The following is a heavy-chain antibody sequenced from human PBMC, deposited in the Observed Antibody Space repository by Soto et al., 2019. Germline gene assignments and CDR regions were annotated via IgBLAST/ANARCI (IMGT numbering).Heavy chain of an antibody. J-gene: IGHJ4*01. D-gene: IGHD3-9*01. CDR1: GGYVISLGYC. CDR2: VYYSGST. CDR3: GRLEGLATISYYFDY. V-gene: IGHV4-39*01. Sequence: PFQPQCLTSTVSGGYVISLGYCCGWVRQPPGKGLEWIGSVYYSGSTYYNPSLESRVTISVDKSKNQFSLKLMSLSAADTAVYYCGRLEGLATISYYFDYWGQGALVTVSS.